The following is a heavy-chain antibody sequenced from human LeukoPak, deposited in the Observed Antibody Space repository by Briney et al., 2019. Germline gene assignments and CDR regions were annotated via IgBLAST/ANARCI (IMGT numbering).Heavy chain of an antibody. V-gene: IGHV3-30*03. D-gene: IGHD3-10*01. J-gene: IGHJ4*02. CDR1: GFTFSTYG. CDR3: TITQITMADS. CDR2: LSSGGINK. Sequence: PGRSLRLSCAASGFTFSTYGIHWVRQAPGKGLEWVGLLSSGGINKHYADSVKGRFIISRDNSMNTLYLQMDSLRVEDTAVYYCTITQITMADSWGQGTLVTVSS.